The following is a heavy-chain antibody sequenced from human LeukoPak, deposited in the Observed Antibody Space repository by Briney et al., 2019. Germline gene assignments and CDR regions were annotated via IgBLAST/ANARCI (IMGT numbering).Heavy chain of an antibody. CDR2: INHSGST. J-gene: IGHJ6*03. D-gene: IGHD2-2*02. V-gene: IGHV4-34*01. CDR3: ARATRYCSSTSCYKVYYYMDV. CDR1: GGSFSGYY. Sequence: SETLSLTCAVYGGSFSGYYWSWIRQPPGKGLEWSGEINHSGSTNFNPSLKSRFTISVDTSKNQVSLKLSSVTAADTAVYYCARATRYCSSTSCYKVYYYMDVWGKGTTVTVSS.